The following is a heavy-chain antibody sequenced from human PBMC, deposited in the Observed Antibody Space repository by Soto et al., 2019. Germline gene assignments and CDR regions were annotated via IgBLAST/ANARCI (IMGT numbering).Heavy chain of an antibody. D-gene: IGHD4-17*01. V-gene: IGHV4-31*03. CDR2: IYFNGTT. CDR3: ARFDYGDFRNWFDP. CDR1: GGSISSGGYS. J-gene: IGHJ5*02. Sequence: SETLSLTCTVSGGSISSGGYSWSWIRQYPGKVLEWSGYIYFNGTTYYSPSLKSRVTISVDTSTNQFSLKLSSVTAADTAVYYCARFDYGDFRNWFDPWCQGTLVT.